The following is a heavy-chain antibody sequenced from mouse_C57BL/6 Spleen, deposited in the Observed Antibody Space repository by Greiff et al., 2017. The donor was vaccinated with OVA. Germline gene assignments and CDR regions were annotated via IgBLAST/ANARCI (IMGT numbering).Heavy chain of an antibody. D-gene: IGHD3-3*01. CDR1: GYTFTSYG. J-gene: IGHJ4*01. CDR3: ARRDGEAMDY. CDR2: IYPRSGNT. V-gene: IGHV1-81*01. Sequence: VMLVESGAELARPGASVKLSCKASGYTFTSYGISWVKQRTGQGLEWIGEIYPRSGNTYYNEKFKGKATLTADKSSSTAYMELRSLTSEDSAVYFCARRDGEAMDYWGQGTSVTVSS.